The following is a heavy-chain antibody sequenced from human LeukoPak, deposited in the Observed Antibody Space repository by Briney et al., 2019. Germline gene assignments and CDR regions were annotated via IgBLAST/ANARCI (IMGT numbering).Heavy chain of an antibody. V-gene: IGHV3-33*08. J-gene: IGHJ4*02. CDR1: GFTFTSYG. CDR3: ARDPEAADTY. D-gene: IGHD6-13*01. Sequence: GRSLRLSCAASGFTFTSYGMHWVRQAPGKGLEWVAVIWYDGSNKYYADSVKGRFTISRDNSKNTLYLQMNSLRAEDTAVYYCARDPEAADTYWGQGTLVTVSS. CDR2: IWYDGSNK.